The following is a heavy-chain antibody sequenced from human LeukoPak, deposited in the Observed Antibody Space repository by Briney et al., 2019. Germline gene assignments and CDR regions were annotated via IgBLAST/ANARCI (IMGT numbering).Heavy chain of an antibody. V-gene: IGHV3-23*01. J-gene: IGHJ3*02. Sequence: GRSLRLSCAASGFTFSSYAMSWVRQAPGKGLEWVSSISGSGATIYYADSVKGRFTISRDNSKNTLYLQMNTLRAEDTAVYYCAKDIVVVPAASDAFDIWGQGTMVIVSS. CDR2: ISGSGATI. CDR3: AKDIVVVPAASDAFDI. CDR1: GFTFSSYA. D-gene: IGHD2-2*01.